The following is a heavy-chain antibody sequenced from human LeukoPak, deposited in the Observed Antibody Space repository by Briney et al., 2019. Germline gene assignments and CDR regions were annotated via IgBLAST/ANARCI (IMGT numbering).Heavy chain of an antibody. V-gene: IGHV1-69*13. CDR3: AREASGTYCDY. D-gene: IGHD1-26*01. CDR1: GGTFSNHS. CDR2: LIPILGTS. J-gene: IGHJ4*02. Sequence: SVKVLCKASGGTFSNHSIRWVRQAPGQGLEWMGGLIPILGTSNYAQKFQDRLTSTADESTSTAYLELSGLTSADTAVYYCAREASGTYCDYWGQGSLVTVSS.